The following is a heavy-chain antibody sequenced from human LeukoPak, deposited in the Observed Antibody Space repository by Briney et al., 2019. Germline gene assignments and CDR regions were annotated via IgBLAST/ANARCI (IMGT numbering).Heavy chain of an antibody. V-gene: IGHV1-46*01. J-gene: IGHJ4*02. CDR2: INPSGDLT. D-gene: IGHD3-3*01. CDR3: ARVGGHYDSDGAY. Sequence: ASVKVSCKASGYTFTNYYIHWVRQAPGQGLEWMGIINPSGDLTTYARQFQGRVTLTSDTSTSTVYMELSSLRSEDTAVYYCARVGGHYDSDGAYWGQGTLVIVSS. CDR1: GYTFTNYY.